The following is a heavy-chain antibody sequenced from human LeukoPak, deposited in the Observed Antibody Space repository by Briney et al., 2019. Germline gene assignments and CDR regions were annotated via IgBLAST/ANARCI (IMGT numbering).Heavy chain of an antibody. CDR1: GLTFSTSG. J-gene: IGHJ4*02. D-gene: IGHD1-14*01. Sequence: GGSLRLSCTASGLTFSTSGFNWVRQAPGKGLEWVASIGPTGSDRYHADSIKGRFTISRDNANNFLYLQMNRLRAEDTAVYYCATETNGRHYDYWGQGTLLTVSS. CDR2: IGPTGSDR. CDR3: ATETNGRHYDY. V-gene: IGHV3-21*06.